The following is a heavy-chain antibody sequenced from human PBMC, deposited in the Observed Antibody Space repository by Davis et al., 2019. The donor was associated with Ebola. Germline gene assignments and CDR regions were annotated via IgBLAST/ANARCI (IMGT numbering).Heavy chain of an antibody. V-gene: IGHV4-39*06. CDR2: IYYSGST. CDR1: GGSISSSSYY. CDR3: ARWDLGYFDY. J-gene: IGHJ4*02. D-gene: IGHD1-26*01. Sequence: SETLSLTCTVSGGSISSSSYYWGWIRQPPGKGLEWIGSIYYSGSTYYNPSLKSRVTMSLDTSRNQVALKLNSVTAADTAVYYCARWDLGYFDYWGQGILVTVSS.